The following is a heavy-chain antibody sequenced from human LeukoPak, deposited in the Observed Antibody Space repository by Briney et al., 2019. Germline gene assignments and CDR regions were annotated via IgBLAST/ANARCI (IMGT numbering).Heavy chain of an antibody. CDR2: IVYDGSNK. J-gene: IGHJ4*02. D-gene: IGHD3-16*01. CDR1: GFTFINYG. V-gene: IGHV3-30*18. CDR3: AKDHSGGGFDY. Sequence: GGSLRLSCAASGFTFINYGMHWVRQAPGKGLEWVSVIVYDGSNKYYADSVKGRFTISRDNSKNTLYLQMNSLRAEDTAVYYCAKDHSGGGFDYWGQGTLVTVSS.